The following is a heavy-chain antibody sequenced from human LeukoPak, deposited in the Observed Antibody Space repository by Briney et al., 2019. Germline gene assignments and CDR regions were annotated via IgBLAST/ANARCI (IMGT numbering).Heavy chain of an antibody. Sequence: GGSLRLSCAASGLTFSSYAMSWVRQAPGKGLEWVSAISGSGGSTYYADSVKGRFTISRDNAKNSLYLQMNSLRAEDTAVYYCASSYYDSSGYSDYWGQGTLVTVSS. CDR3: ASSYYDSSGYSDY. CDR1: GLTFSSYA. D-gene: IGHD3-22*01. CDR2: ISGSGGST. V-gene: IGHV3-23*01. J-gene: IGHJ4*02.